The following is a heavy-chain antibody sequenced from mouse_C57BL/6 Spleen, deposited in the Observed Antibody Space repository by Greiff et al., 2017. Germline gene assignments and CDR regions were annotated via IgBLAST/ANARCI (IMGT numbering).Heavy chain of an antibody. Sequence: VQLQQSGTVLARPGASVKMSCKTSGYTFTSYWMHWVKQRPGQGLEWIGAIYPGNSDTSYNQKFKGKAKLTAVTSASTAYMELSSLTNEDSAVYYCTRSSPYDYDGYYYAMDYWGQGTSVTVSS. V-gene: IGHV1-5*01. CDR3: TRSSPYDYDGYYYAMDY. CDR1: GYTFTSYW. D-gene: IGHD2-4*01. CDR2: IYPGNSDT. J-gene: IGHJ4*01.